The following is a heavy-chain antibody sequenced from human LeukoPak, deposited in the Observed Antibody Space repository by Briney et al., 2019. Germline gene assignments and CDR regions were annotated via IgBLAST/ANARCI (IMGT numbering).Heavy chain of an antibody. Sequence: PGGSLRLSCAASGFTFSSYSMNWVRQAPGKGLEWVSSISSSSSYIYYADSVKGRFTISRDNAKNSLYLQMNSPRAEDTAVYYCATLRGYDSSGYSDWGQGTLVTVSS. CDR3: ATLRGYDSSGYSD. V-gene: IGHV3-21*01. J-gene: IGHJ4*02. D-gene: IGHD3-22*01. CDR2: ISSSSSYI. CDR1: GFTFSSYS.